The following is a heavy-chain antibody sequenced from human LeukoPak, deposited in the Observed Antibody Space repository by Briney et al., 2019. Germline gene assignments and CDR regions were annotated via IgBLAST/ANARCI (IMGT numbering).Heavy chain of an antibody. CDR2: IWHDGSNK. Sequence: GGSLRLSCAASGFTFSNYGMHWVRQAPGKGPEWVAVIWHDGSNKYYVDSVKGRYTISRDNSKNTLYLQMYSLRAEDTAVYYCARGGGHNYGNFDYWGQGNLVTVSS. D-gene: IGHD5-18*01. CDR3: ARGGGHNYGNFDY. J-gene: IGHJ4*02. CDR1: GFTFSNYG. V-gene: IGHV3-33*01.